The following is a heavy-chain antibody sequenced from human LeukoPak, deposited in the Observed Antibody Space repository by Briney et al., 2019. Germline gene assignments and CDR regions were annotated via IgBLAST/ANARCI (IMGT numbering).Heavy chain of an antibody. CDR2: ISRSGTYT. CDR3: ARTEVVAATQVNWFGP. V-gene: IGHV3-11*03. D-gene: IGHD2-15*01. Sequence: GGPLSLSCAPSGFTFSDYYMSWIRQAPGEGLEWVSYISRSGTYTNCADSGTSRLTLCRDHDKNALYLQKNSLRGEDPAVFYCARTEVVAATQVNWFGPWGQGTLVT. J-gene: IGHJ5*02. CDR1: GFTFSDYY.